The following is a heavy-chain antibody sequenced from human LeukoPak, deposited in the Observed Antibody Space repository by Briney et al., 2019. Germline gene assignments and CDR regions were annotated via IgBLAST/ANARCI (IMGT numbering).Heavy chain of an antibody. CDR3: ARERGSGSYHPFDP. CDR1: GFTFSSYW. Sequence: PGGSLRLSCVASGFTFSSYWMSWVRQTPGKGLEWVANIKQDGSEKNYVDSVKGRFTISRDNAKNSLYLQMNNLRADDTAVYYCARERGSGSYHPFDPWGQGTLATVSS. CDR2: IKQDGSEK. J-gene: IGHJ5*02. V-gene: IGHV3-7*01. D-gene: IGHD3-10*01.